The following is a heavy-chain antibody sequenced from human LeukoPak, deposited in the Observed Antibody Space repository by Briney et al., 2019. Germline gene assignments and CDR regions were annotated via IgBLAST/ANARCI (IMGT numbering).Heavy chain of an antibody. V-gene: IGHV3-72*01. Sequence: PGGSLRLSCAASGFTFSSYSMNWVRQAPGKGLEWVGRTRNKANSYNTEYAASVKGRFTISRDDSKNLLNLQMNSLKTEDTAVYYCARYRSWSGYYFFDYWGQGTLVTVSS. CDR2: TRNKANSYNT. CDR3: ARYRSWSGYYFFDY. CDR1: GFTFSSYS. D-gene: IGHD3-3*01. J-gene: IGHJ4*02.